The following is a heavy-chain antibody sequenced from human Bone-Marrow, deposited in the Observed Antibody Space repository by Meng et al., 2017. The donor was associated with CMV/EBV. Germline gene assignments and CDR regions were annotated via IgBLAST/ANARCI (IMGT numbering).Heavy chain of an antibody. CDR3: ARVEQLIFDY. D-gene: IGHD6-6*01. CDR2: TYYRSKWYN. Sequence: QVQLQQSGPGLVKPSQTLSRTCAIYGDSGSSKRAVWNWLRQSPSRGLEWLGRTYYRSKWYNDYAVSVKSRITINPDTYKNQFSLQLNSVTPEDTAVYYCARVEQLIFDYWGQGTLVTVSS. J-gene: IGHJ4*02. CDR1: GDSGSSKRAV. V-gene: IGHV6-1*01.